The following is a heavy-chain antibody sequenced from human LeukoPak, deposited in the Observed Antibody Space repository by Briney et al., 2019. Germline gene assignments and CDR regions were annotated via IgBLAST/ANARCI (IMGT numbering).Heavy chain of an antibody. Sequence: SGGSLRLSCAASGFTFSSYWMHWVRQAPGKGLEWVSYITTSSSNIHYADSVKGRFTISRDNAKNSLYLQMNSLRAEDTAVYYCVGDKSYAFDIWGQGTTVTVSS. V-gene: IGHV3-48*01. CDR3: VGDKSYAFDI. J-gene: IGHJ3*02. CDR1: GFTFSSYW. CDR2: ITTSSSNI.